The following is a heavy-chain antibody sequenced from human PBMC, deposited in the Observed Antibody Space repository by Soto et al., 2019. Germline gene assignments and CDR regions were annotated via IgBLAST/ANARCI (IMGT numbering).Heavy chain of an antibody. CDR2: ISWDGGST. J-gene: IGHJ6*02. CDR1: GFTFDDYA. D-gene: IGHD2-15*01. CDR3: AKDLFSSGYCSGGSCLYYYYYGMDV. V-gene: IGHV3-43D*04. Sequence: GSLRLSCAASGFTFDDYAMHWVRQAPGKGLEWVSLISWDGGSTYYADSVKGRFTISRDNSKNSLYLQMNSLRAEDTALYYCAKDLFSSGYCSGGSCLYYYYYGMDVWGQGTTVTVSS.